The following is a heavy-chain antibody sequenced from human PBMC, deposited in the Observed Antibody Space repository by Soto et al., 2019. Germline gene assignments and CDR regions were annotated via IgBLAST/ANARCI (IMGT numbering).Heavy chain of an antibody. J-gene: IGHJ4*02. D-gene: IGHD3-3*01. V-gene: IGHV4-34*01. CDR1: GGSFTCYY. Sequence: QVHLQQWGAGLLKPSETLSLTCAVYGGSFTCYYWSWIRQPPGKGLEWIGEINHRGSTNYNPSLRSRVTISVDTSKNQFSLKLNSVTAADTAVYYCATSYFDFWSGYYRGYYFDYWGQGTLVTVFS. CDR2: INHRGST. CDR3: ATSYFDFWSGYYRGYYFDY.